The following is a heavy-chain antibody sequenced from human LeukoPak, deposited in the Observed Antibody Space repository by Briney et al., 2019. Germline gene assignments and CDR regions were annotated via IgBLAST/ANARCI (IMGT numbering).Heavy chain of an antibody. V-gene: IGHV4-34*01. J-gene: IGHJ4*02. CDR3: ARAPRRPAPFDY. CDR1: GGSFSGYY. Sequence: SETLSLTCAVYGGSFSGYYWSWIRQPPGKGLEWIGEINHSGSTNYNPSLKSRVTISVDTSKNQFSLKLSSVTAAVTAVYYCARAPRRPAPFDYWGQGTLVTVSS. CDR2: INHSGST.